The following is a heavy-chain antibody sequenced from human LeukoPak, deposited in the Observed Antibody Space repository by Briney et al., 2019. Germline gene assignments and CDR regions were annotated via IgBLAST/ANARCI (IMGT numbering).Heavy chain of an antibody. CDR3: ARVKSYYYDTSDKDAFDI. J-gene: IGHJ3*02. Sequence: GASVKVSCKASGYTFTSHFMHWVRQAPGQGLEWMGMINPRGGSTSYTQKFRGRVTMTRDTSTSTVYMELSSLRSEDTAVYYCARVKSYYYDTSDKDAFDIWGQGTMVTVSS. CDR1: GYTFTSHF. CDR2: INPRGGST. D-gene: IGHD3-22*01. V-gene: IGHV1-46*01.